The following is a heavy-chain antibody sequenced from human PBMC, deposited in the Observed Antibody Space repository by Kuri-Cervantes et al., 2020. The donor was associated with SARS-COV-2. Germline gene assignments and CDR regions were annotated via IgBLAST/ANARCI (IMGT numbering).Heavy chain of an antibody. CDR3: ARAYGFLRYIYYMDV. J-gene: IGHJ6*03. CDR2: VNHGGST. CDR1: GESFGGYY. V-gene: IGHV4-34*01. Sequence: LSLTCAFYGESFGGYYWNWIRQSPGKGLEWIGEVNHGGSTNYNPSLKSRVTISVDTSSKQFSLHLGSVTAADTAVYYCARAYGFLRYIYYMDVWGRGTTVTVSS. D-gene: IGHD4-17*01.